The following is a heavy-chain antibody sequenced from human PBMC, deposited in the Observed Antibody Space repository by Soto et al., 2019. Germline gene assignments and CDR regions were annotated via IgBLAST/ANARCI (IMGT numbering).Heavy chain of an antibody. CDR2: IWYDGSNK. J-gene: IGHJ6*02. CDR3: ARDRRRGKLVTYYYGMDV. D-gene: IGHD2-15*01. CDR1: GFAFSSYG. Sequence: GGSLRLSCAASGFAFSSYGMHWVRQAPGKGLEWVAVIWYDGSNKYYADSVKGRFTISRDNSKNTLYLQMNSLRAEDTAVYYCARDRRRGKLVTYYYGMDVWGQGTTVTVSS. V-gene: IGHV3-33*01.